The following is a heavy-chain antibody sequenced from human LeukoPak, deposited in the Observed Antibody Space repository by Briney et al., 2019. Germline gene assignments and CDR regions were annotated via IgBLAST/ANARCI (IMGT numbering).Heavy chain of an antibody. J-gene: IGHJ4*02. CDR3: ARDRESESDSEGDY. CDR2: IKQGGSEI. V-gene: IGHV3-7*01. D-gene: IGHD4-11*01. CDR1: GFTFSRLW. Sequence: GGSLSLSCSASGFTFSRLWMSWVRQAPGKGLEYVALIKQGGSEIFHMDSVKGRFTISRDDATNSLYLQMNSLRVEDTALYYCARDRESESDSEGDYWGQGTLVTVSS.